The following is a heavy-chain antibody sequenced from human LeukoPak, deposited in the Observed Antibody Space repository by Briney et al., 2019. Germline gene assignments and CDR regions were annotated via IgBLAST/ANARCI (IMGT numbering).Heavy chain of an antibody. CDR3: ARAHKLNAFDI. V-gene: IGHV4-59*01. CDR1: GGSISSYY. CDR2: IYYSGST. Sequence: SETLSLTCTVSGGSISSYYWSWIRQPPGKGLEWIGYIYYSGSTNYNPSLKSRVTISADTSKNQFSLKLSSVTAADTAVYYCARAHKLNAFDIWGQGTMVTVSS. D-gene: IGHD1-1*01. J-gene: IGHJ3*02.